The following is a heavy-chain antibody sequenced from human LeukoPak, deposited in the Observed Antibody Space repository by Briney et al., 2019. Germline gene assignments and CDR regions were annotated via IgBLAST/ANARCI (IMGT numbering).Heavy chain of an antibody. Sequence: ASVKVSCKASGYTFTSYGISWVRQAPGQGREGMGWISAYNGNTNYAQKLQGRVTMTTDTSTSTAYMELRSLRSDDTAVYYCARVMGGTQADNWFDPWGQGTLVTVSS. CDR1: GYTFTSYG. CDR3: ARVMGGTQADNWFDP. CDR2: ISAYNGNT. J-gene: IGHJ5*02. V-gene: IGHV1-18*01. D-gene: IGHD1-1*01.